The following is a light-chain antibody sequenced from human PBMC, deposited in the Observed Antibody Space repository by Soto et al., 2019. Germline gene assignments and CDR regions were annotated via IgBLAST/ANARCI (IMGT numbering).Light chain of an antibody. V-gene: IGKV3-20*01. CDR1: QTVSNNY. CDR2: GAS. CDR3: QPYDTSPT. J-gene: IGKJ1*01. Sequence: EIVLTQTPGTLSLSAGERATLSCRASQTVSNNYLAWYQQKPGQVPTVLLYGASNRATGIPDRFSGSGSGTDFTLTISRLEPEDFAVYYCQPYDTSPTFGQGTRVEIK.